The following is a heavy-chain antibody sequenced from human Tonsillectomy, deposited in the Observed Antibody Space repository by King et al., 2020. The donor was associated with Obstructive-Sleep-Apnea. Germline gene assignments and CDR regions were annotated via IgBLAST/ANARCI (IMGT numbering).Heavy chain of an antibody. V-gene: IGHV4-31*03. D-gene: IGHD3-10*01. Sequence: VQLQESGPGLVKPSQTLSLTCTVSGGSISSGGYYWSWIRQHPGKGLEWIGYIYYSGSTYYNPSLKSRVTISVDTSKNQFSLQLSSVPAADTAVYYCARRGSGSYYYGMDVWGQGTTVTVSS. CDR2: IYYSGST. CDR1: GGSISSGGYY. CDR3: ARRGSGSYYYGMDV. J-gene: IGHJ6*02.